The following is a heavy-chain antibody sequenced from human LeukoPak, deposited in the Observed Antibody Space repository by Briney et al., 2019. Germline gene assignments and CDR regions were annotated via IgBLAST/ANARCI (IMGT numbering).Heavy chain of an antibody. CDR3: AKTKITMIVVVNFDY. Sequence: GGSLRLSCAASGFTFSGNAMSWVRQAPGKGLEWVSIISHSGGSTNYADSVKGRFTISRDNPKSTLYLQMNSLSADDTAVYYCAKTKITMIVVVNFDYWGQGTLVTVSS. D-gene: IGHD3-22*01. J-gene: IGHJ4*02. V-gene: IGHV3-23*01. CDR1: GFTFSGNA. CDR2: ISHSGGST.